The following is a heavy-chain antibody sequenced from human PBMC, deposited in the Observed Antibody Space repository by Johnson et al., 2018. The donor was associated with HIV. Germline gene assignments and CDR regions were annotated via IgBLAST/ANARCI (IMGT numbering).Heavy chain of an antibody. Sequence: VQLVESGGGFVQPEGSLRLSCAASGFTFKNAWMHWVRQAPGKGLEWIGRIKSKYHDETTDYAAPVKGRFAISRDDSKNTVYLQMNSLKAEDTAVYYCTTGSCIDGVCYAFDVWGQVTMVTVSS. CDR3: TTGSCIDGVCYAFDV. V-gene: IGHV3-15*01. CDR1: GFTFKNAW. D-gene: IGHD2-8*01. CDR2: IKSKYHDETT. J-gene: IGHJ3*01.